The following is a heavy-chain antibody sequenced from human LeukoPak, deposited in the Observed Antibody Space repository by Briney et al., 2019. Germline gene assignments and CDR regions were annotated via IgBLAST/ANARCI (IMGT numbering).Heavy chain of an antibody. D-gene: IGHD1-26*01. CDR2: INWNGSGA. CDR1: GFTFDDYG. CDR3: AREGGSYSNYFDY. J-gene: IGHJ4*02. V-gene: IGHV3-20*04. Sequence: GGSLRLSCAASGFTFDDYGMSWVRQVPGKGLEWVSGINWNGSGAGYADSVKGRFTISRDNAKNTLYLQMNSLKAEDTAIYYCAREGGSYSNYFDYWGQGTLVTVSS.